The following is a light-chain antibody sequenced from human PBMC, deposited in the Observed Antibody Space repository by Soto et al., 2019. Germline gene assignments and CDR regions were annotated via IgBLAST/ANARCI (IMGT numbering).Light chain of an antibody. J-gene: IGKJ1*01. CDR2: GAS. CDR1: QRISGTF. V-gene: IGKV3-20*01. CDR3: QQYDSAWT. Sequence: DIVLTQSPATLSLSPGERATLSCRASQRISGTFLAWYQHKSGQAPSVLIYGASRRDTAIPDRFSGSGPGTDLTLTISRQEHEDLAVYYCQQYDSAWTFGQGTKVEMK.